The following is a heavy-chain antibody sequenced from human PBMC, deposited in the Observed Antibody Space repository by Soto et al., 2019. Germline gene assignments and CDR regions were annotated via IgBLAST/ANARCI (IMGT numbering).Heavy chain of an antibody. J-gene: IGHJ4*02. V-gene: IGHV3-74*01. Sequence: GGSLRLSCAASGFTFSSYWMHWVRQAPGKGLVWVSRINSDGSSTSYADSVKGRFTISRDNAKNTLYLQMNSLRAEDTAVYYCARRPSGRRPFDYWGQGTLVTVSS. CDR2: INSDGSST. D-gene: IGHD1-26*01. CDR3: ARRPSGRRPFDY. CDR1: GFTFSSYW.